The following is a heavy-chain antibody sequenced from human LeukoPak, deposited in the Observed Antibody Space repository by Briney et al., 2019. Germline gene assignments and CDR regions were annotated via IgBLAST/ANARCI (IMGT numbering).Heavy chain of an antibody. CDR3: ASFNSYGEPY. J-gene: IGHJ4*02. Sequence: GGSLRLSCAASGFIFSNYSMNWVRQAPGKGLEWVSSISSSSSYIYYADSVKGRFTISRDNARNSLHLQMNSLRAEDTAVYYCASFNSYGEPYWGQGTLVTVSS. V-gene: IGHV3-21*01. CDR2: ISSSSSYI. CDR1: GFIFSNYS. D-gene: IGHD5-18*01.